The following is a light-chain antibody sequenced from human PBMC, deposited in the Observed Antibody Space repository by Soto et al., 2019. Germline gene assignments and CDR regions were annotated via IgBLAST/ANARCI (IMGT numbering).Light chain of an antibody. J-gene: IGLJ7*01. CDR3: QSYDCSLSGSAV. CDR2: GNS. Sequence: QSVLTQPPSVSGAPGQRVTISCTGSSSNIGAGYDVHWYQQLPGTAPKLLIYGNSNRPSGVPDRFSGSKSGTSASLAITGLQAEDEADYYCQSYDCSLSGSAVFGGGTQLTVL. CDR1: SSNIGAGYD. V-gene: IGLV1-40*01.